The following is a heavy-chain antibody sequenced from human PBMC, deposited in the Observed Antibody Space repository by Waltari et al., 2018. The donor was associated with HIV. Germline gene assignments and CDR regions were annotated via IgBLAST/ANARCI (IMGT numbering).Heavy chain of an antibody. Sequence: QAQLGQSWPEVKQSGASVKVPCKAPVYSFIEYDINPVRQCTGQELEWMGWMNPNNRKTSLAQNFQGRVTITKNTSIDTADLGIKDLRSDDSAVYYCAKVLTQNRVRWYYYGLDVWGQGTTVTVSS. D-gene: IGHD3-10*01. V-gene: IGHV1-8*03. J-gene: IGHJ6*02. CDR1: VYSFIEYD. CDR3: AKVLTQNRVRWYYYGLDV. CDR2: MNPNNRKT.